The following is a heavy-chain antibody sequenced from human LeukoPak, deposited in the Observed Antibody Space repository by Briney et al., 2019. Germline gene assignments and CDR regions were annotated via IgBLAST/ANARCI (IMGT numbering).Heavy chain of an antibody. V-gene: IGHV1-46*01. CDR1: GYTFTSYY. D-gene: IGHD6-13*01. J-gene: IGHJ4*02. CDR2: INPSGGST. CDR3: ARVSLAAADTLHFDY. Sequence: ASVKVSCKASGYTFTSYYMHWVRQAPGQGLEWMGIINPSGGSTSYAQKFQGRVTMTRDTSTSTVYTELSSLRSEDTAVYYCARVSLAAADTLHFDYWGQGTLVTVSS.